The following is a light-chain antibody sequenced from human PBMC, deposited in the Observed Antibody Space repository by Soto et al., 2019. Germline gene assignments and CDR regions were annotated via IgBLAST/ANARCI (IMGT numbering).Light chain of an antibody. J-gene: IGKJ3*01. V-gene: IGKV1-9*01. CDR3: QQLNSNPFT. CDR1: QDITSY. Sequence: IQLTQSPSSLSASVGDRVTITCRASQDITSYLAWYQQKPGKAPNLLSYAASTLKSGVPSRFSGSGSGTEFNLIISSLQPEDFATYACQQLNSNPFTCGPGTKVDI. CDR2: AAS.